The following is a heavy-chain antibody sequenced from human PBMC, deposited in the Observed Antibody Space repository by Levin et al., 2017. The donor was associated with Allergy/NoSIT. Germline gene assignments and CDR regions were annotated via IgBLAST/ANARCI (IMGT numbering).Heavy chain of an antibody. J-gene: IGHJ4*02. CDR1: GFTFSSYA. CDR3: ARDYDYAWGSYRSGGLDY. D-gene: IGHD3-16*02. Sequence: LSLTCAASGFTFSSYAMHWVRQAPGKGLEWVAVILYDGSNKYFADSVKGRFTISRDNSKNTLYLQMHTLRAEDTAVYYCARDYDYAWGSYRSGGLDYWGQGTLVTVSS. CDR2: ILYDGSNK. V-gene: IGHV3-30-3*01.